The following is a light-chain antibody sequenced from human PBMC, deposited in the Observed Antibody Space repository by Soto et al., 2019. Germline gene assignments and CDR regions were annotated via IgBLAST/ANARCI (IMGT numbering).Light chain of an antibody. Sequence: DIQMTQSPSSLSASVGDRVTITCRASQSISSYLNWYQQKPGKAPKLLIYAASSLQSGVPSRFSGSGSGTDFTLTISSLQPEDFAIYYCQQSYSTPRTLGQGTKVEIK. J-gene: IGKJ1*01. CDR1: QSISSY. V-gene: IGKV1-39*01. CDR3: QQSYSTPRT. CDR2: AAS.